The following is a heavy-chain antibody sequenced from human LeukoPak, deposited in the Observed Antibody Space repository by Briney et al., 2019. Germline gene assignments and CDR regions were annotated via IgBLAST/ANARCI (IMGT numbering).Heavy chain of an antibody. V-gene: IGHV1-69*06. CDR3: ARGSPAAMGLGGDY. CDR1: GGTFSSYA. D-gene: IGHD2-2*01. Sequence: GSSVKVSCKASGGTFSSYAISWVRQAPGQGLEWMGGIIPIFGTANYAQKFQGRVTITADKSTSTAYMELSSLRSEDTAVYYCARGSPAAMGLGGDYWGQGTLVTVSS. J-gene: IGHJ4*02. CDR2: IIPIFGTA.